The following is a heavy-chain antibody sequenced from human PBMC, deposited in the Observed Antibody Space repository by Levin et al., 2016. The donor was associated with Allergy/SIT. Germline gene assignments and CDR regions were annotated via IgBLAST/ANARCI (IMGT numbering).Heavy chain of an antibody. CDR2: ISGSGGST. D-gene: IGHD3-10*01. V-gene: IGHV3-23*01. J-gene: IGHJ4*02. CDR3: RAGLTVRDYYLDY. Sequence: VRQAPGKGLEWVSAISGSGGSTYYADSVKGRFTISRDNSKNTLYLQMNSLRADDTAVYYCRAGLTVRDYYLDYWGQGTLVTVSS.